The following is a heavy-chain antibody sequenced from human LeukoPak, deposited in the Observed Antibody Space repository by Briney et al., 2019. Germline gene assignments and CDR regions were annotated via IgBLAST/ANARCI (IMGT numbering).Heavy chain of an antibody. Sequence: GGSLRLSCVASGFSFSTYWMSWVRQAPGKGLEWVANIKQDGSEKYYVDSVKGRFTISRDDAKNSLYLQMNSLRAEDTAVYYCARGPRYYYDSSGYSYFDYWGQGTLVTVSS. CDR2: IKQDGSEK. CDR3: ARGPRYYYDSSGYSYFDY. CDR1: GFSFSTYW. J-gene: IGHJ4*02. V-gene: IGHV3-7*01. D-gene: IGHD3-22*01.